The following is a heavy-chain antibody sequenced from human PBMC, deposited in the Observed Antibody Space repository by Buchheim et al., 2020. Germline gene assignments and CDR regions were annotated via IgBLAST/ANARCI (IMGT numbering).Heavy chain of an antibody. D-gene: IGHD3-22*01. V-gene: IGHV3-7*01. CDR1: GFTFSSYW. Sequence: EVQLLESGGGLVQPGGSLRLSCAASGFTFSSYWMSWVRQAPGKGLEWVANIKQDGSEKYYVDSVKGRFTISRDNAKNSLYLQMNSLRAEDTAVYYCAREGPYYYDSSGYPSYYFDYWGQGTL. CDR2: IKQDGSEK. CDR3: AREGPYYYDSSGYPSYYFDY. J-gene: IGHJ4*02.